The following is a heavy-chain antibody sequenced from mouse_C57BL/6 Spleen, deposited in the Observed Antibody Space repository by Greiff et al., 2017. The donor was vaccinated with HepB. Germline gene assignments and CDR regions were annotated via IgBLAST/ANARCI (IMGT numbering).Heavy chain of an antibody. CDR1: GFNIKDYY. CDR2: IDPEDGDT. V-gene: IGHV14-1*01. Sequence: EVQLQQSGAELVRPGASVKLSCTASGFNIKDYYMHWVKQRPEQGLEWIGRIDPEDGDTEYAPKFQGKATMTADTSSNTAYLQLSSLTSEDTAVYYCTTLYGNYLYYYAMDYWGQGTSVTVSS. D-gene: IGHD2-1*01. CDR3: TTLYGNYLYYYAMDY. J-gene: IGHJ4*01.